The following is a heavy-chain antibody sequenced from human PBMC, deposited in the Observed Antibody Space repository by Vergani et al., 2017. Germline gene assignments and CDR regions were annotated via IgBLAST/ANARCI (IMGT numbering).Heavy chain of an antibody. J-gene: IGHJ6*03. CDR1: GFSFPGYA. CDR2: VSGSSATP. V-gene: IGHV3-23*01. D-gene: IGHD2-2*01. Sequence: EVQLLESGGGLVQPGGSLRLSCEASGFSFPGYAMSWVRQAPGKGLEWVSSVSGSSATPYYADSVKGRFIISRDNSKNTLHLQMNSLRADDTAVYYCARDSSSTTTMDVWGKGTTVTVSS. CDR3: ARDSSSTTTMDV.